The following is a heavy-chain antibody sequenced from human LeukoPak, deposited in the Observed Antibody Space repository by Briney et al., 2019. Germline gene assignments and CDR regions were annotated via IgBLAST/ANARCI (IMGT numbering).Heavy chain of an antibody. CDR1: GFTFSSYW. CDR3: ARAGRGIAARREGYYYYYYMDV. J-gene: IGHJ6*03. Sequence: TGGSLRLSCAASGFTFSSYWMSWVRQAPGKGLEWVANIKQDGSEKYYVDSVKGRFTISRDNAKNSLYLRMNSLRAEDTAVYYCARAGRGIAARREGYYYYYYMDVRGKGTTVTVSS. V-gene: IGHV3-7*01. CDR2: IKQDGSEK. D-gene: IGHD6-6*01.